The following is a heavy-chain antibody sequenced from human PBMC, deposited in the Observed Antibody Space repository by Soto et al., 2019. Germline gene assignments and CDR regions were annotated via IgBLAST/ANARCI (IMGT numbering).Heavy chain of an antibody. Sequence: QVQLVESGGGVVQPERSLRLSCAASGLTFSRYGMHWVRQTPGKGLEWVAVISDNGSDKYYGDSVKGRFTISRDNSKNTLDLQMNSLRAEDTAVYFCARDPFGQTYPVVYDYWGQGTLVTVSS. CDR3: ARDPFGQTYPVVYDY. V-gene: IGHV3-30*03. D-gene: IGHD3-3*01. CDR1: GLTFSRYG. CDR2: ISDNGSDK. J-gene: IGHJ4*02.